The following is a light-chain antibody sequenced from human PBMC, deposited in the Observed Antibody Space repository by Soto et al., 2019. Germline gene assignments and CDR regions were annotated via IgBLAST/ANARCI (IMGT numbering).Light chain of an antibody. V-gene: IGKV1-6*01. CDR1: HGIRND. CDR3: LQDYNYPPA. J-gene: IGKJ1*01. Sequence: AIQMTQSPSSLSASVGDRVTITCRASHGIRNDLGWYQQKPGKAPKLLIYAASSLQSGVPSRFSGSGSGTDSTLTISSLQPEDFATYYCLQDYNYPPAFGQGTKVDIK. CDR2: AAS.